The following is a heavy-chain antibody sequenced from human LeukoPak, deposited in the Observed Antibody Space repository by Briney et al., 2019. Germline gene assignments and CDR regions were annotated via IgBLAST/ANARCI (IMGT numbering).Heavy chain of an antibody. D-gene: IGHD5-24*01. CDR1: GGSISSGDYY. CDR2: IYYSGSA. V-gene: IGHV4-30-4*01. J-gene: IGHJ4*02. Sequence: PSETLCLTCTVSGGSISSGDYYWGWIRQSPGKGREWIGYIYYSGSAYYSPSLESRVAISVDTSKNQFSLNLSSVTAADTAVYYCARIRFRYIILDFWGQGTLVTVSS. CDR3: ARIRFRYIILDF.